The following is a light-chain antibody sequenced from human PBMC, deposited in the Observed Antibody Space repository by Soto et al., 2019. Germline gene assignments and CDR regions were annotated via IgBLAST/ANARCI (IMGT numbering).Light chain of an antibody. CDR3: QQYKTNPYT. J-gene: IGKJ2*01. CDR1: QSVDSW. Sequence: DIQMTQSPSTLSASVGDRVTITCRASQSVDSWLSWYQLKPGKAPNLLIYKSSRLAGGVPSRFSGSGSGTDFTLTFSSLQPEDFAAYYCQQYKTNPYTFGQGTKVEMK. V-gene: IGKV1-5*03. CDR2: KSS.